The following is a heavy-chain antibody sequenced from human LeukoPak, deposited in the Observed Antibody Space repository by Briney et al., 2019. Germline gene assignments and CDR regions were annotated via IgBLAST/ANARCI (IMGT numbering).Heavy chain of an antibody. CDR3: ARMAYYDILTGYYAAFDI. CDR1: GGSISSYY. CDR2: INHSGST. Sequence: PSETLSLTCTVSGGSISSYYWSWIRQPPGKGLEWIGEINHSGSTNYNPSLKSRVTISVDTSKNQFSLKLSSVTAADTAVYYCARMAYYDILTGYYAAFDIWGQGTMVTVSS. V-gene: IGHV4-34*01. J-gene: IGHJ3*02. D-gene: IGHD3-9*01.